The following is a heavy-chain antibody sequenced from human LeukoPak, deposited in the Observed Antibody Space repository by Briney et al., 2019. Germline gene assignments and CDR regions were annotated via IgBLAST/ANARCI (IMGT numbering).Heavy chain of an antibody. CDR1: GFRFGDYA. V-gene: IGHV3-49*03. J-gene: IGHJ5*02. CDR3: HTTLVGGWIEHP. D-gene: IGHD3-10*01. Sequence: GRSLRLSCTASGFRFGDYAVSWFRQAPGKGLEWVGFIRNRGYGGASEYAASVKGRFTISRDDSKSIAYLQLNSLQIEDTAVYYCHTTLVGGWIEHPWGQGTLVTVSS. CDR2: IRNRGYGGAS.